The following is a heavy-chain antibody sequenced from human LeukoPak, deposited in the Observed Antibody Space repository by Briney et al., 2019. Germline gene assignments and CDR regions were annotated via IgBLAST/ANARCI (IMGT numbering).Heavy chain of an antibody. V-gene: IGHV3-30*02. CDR1: GFTFSIYG. CDR2: IRYDGSNK. D-gene: IGHD3-3*01. Sequence: GGSLRPSCAASGFTFSIYGMHWVRQAPGKGLEWVAFIRYDGSNKYYADSVKGRFTISRDNSKNTLYLQMNSLRAEDTAVYYCAKDSGTGSYYDFWSGYSNSYYFDYWGQGTLVTVSS. CDR3: AKDSGTGSYYDFWSGYSNSYYFDY. J-gene: IGHJ4*02.